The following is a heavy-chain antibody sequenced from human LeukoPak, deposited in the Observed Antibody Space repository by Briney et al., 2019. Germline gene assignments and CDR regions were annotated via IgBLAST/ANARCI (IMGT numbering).Heavy chain of an antibody. Sequence: GGSLRLSCAASGFTFRSYAIHWVRQAPGKGLEWVAFISWDGTIKYYADSVKGRFSISRDNSKNTLYLQMNSLRAEDTAVYYCAKEWELRGVEDYWGQGTLVTVSS. D-gene: IGHD1-26*01. CDR3: AKEWELRGVEDY. V-gene: IGHV3-30-3*01. CDR2: ISWDGTIK. J-gene: IGHJ4*02. CDR1: GFTFRSYA.